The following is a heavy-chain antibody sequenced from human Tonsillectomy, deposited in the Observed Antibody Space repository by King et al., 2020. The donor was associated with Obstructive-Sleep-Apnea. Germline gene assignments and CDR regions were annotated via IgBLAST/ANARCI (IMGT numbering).Heavy chain of an antibody. D-gene: IGHD6-19*01. CDR1: GYTFTSYG. J-gene: IGHJ2*01. CDR2: ISADNGNT. CDR3: ARDSGYSSGWNYWYFDL. V-gene: IGHV1-18*04. Sequence: VQLVESGAEVKKPGASVKVSCKASGYTFTSYGISWVRQAPGQGLEWMGRISADNGNTNYAQKLQGRVTMTTDTSTSTAYMELRSLRSDDTAVYYCARDSGYSSGWNYWYFDLWGRGTLVTVSS.